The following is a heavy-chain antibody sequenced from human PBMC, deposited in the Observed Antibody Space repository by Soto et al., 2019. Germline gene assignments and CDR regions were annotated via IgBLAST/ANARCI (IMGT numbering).Heavy chain of an antibody. CDR1: GGTFSSYA. CDR3: AADQLYSLA. CDR2: IVPSSGTA. D-gene: IGHD2-8*01. J-gene: IGHJ1*01. V-gene: IGHV1-69*06. Sequence: ASVKVSCKASGGTFSSYAISWVRQAPGQGLEWIGWIVPSSGTANYAQKFQERVTITGDTSTKTAYLELSSLRSEDTAVYYCAADQLYSLAWGQGTLVTVSS.